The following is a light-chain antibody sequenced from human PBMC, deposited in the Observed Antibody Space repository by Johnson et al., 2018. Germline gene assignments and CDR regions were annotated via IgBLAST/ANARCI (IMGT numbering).Light chain of an antibody. J-gene: IGLJ1*01. CDR1: SSNIGNNY. V-gene: IGLV1-51*02. Sequence: QSVLTQPPSVSAAPGQKVTISCSGSSSNIGNNYVSWYQQLPGTAPKLLIYENNKRPSGIPDRFSGSKSGPSATLGITGLQTGDEADYYCGTWDSSLSAGNVFGTGTKVPGL. CDR3: GTWDSSLSAGNV. CDR2: ENN.